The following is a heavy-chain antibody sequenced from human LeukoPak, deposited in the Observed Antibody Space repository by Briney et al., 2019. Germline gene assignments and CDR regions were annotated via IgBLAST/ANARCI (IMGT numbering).Heavy chain of an antibody. CDR3: ARVGRLDHAFDI. J-gene: IGHJ3*02. V-gene: IGHV3-23*01. CDR1: GFTFSSYA. D-gene: IGHD1-1*01. CDR2: ISGSGGST. Sequence: PGGSLRLSCAASGFTFSSYAMSWVRQAPGKGLEWVSAISGSGGSTYYADSVKGRFTIPRDNSKNSLYLQMNSLRAEDTAVYYCARVGRLDHAFDIWGQGTMVTVSS.